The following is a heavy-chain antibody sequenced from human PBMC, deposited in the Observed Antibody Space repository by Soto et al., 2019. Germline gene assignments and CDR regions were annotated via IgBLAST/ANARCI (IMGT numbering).Heavy chain of an antibody. CDR2: IIPIFGTA. J-gene: IGHJ6*02. D-gene: IGHD6-19*01. CDR1: GGTFSSYA. V-gene: IGHV1-69*13. Sequence: ASVKVSCKASGGTFSSYAISWVRQAPGQGLEWMGGIIPIFGTANYAQKFQGRVTITADESTSTAYMELSSLRSEDTAVYYCARDNDVHSGWYRNYYYGMDVWGQGTTVTVSS. CDR3: ARDNDVHSGWYRNYYYGMDV.